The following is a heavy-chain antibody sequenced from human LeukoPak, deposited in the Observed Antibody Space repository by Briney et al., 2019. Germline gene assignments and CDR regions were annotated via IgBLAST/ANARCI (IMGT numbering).Heavy chain of an antibody. CDR3: ARGEYGLFDY. V-gene: IGHV1-2*06. J-gene: IGHJ4*02. Sequence: ASVKVSCKASGYTFTGYYIHWVRQAPGQGLEWMGRINPNSGGTNYAQKFQGRVTMTRDTSISTAYMDLSGLTSDDTAVYYCARGEYGLFDYWGQGTLVTVSS. CDR1: GYTFTGYY. D-gene: IGHD2/OR15-2a*01. CDR2: INPNSGGT.